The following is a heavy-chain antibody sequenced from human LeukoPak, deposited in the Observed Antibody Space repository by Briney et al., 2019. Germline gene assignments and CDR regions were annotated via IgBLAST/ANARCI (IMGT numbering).Heavy chain of an antibody. Sequence: PSQTLSLTCTVSGGSIISSSYYGCGIRQPPGKGVEGIGRIYYSASTSYNPSLQSRVSISVDTSKNKFSLNLTSVTAADTAVYFCARPGIAATGAFDCWGQGTLVTVSS. CDR1: GGSIISSSYY. CDR3: ARPGIAATGAFDC. CDR2: IYYSAST. J-gene: IGHJ4*02. D-gene: IGHD6-13*01. V-gene: IGHV4-39*01.